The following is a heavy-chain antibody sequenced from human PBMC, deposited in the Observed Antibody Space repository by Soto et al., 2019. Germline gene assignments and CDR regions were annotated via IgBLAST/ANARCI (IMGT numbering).Heavy chain of an antibody. CDR1: GGSISSSSYY. Sequence: SETLSLTCTVSGGSISSSSYYWGWIRQPPGKGLEWIGSIYYSGSTYYNPSLKSRVTISVDTSKNQFSLKLSSVTAADTAVYYCARLIVVVPAAIRWGQGTMVT. J-gene: IGHJ3*01. CDR3: ARLIVVVPAAIR. CDR2: IYYSGST. D-gene: IGHD2-2*01. V-gene: IGHV4-39*01.